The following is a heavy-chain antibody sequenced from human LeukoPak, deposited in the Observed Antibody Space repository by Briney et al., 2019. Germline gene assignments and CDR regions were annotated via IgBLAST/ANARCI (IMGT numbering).Heavy chain of an antibody. D-gene: IGHD3-3*01. V-gene: IGHV3-7*03. CDR2: INHNGSEK. J-gene: IGHJ3*02. Sequence: GGSLRLSCAASGFTFSSYWLSWVRRAPGKGLEWVANINHNGSEKYYVDSVKGRFTISRDNAKNSLFLQMNSLRAEDTAVYYCARDLRSVSRYDVFDIWGLGIMVTVSS. CDR1: GFTFSSYW. CDR3: ARDLRSVSRYDVFDI.